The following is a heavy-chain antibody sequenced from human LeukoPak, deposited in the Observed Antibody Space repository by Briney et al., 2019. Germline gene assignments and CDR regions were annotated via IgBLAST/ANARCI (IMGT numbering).Heavy chain of an antibody. CDR1: GFTFDDYT. V-gene: IGHV3-43*01. D-gene: IGHD1-26*01. J-gene: IGHJ4*02. CDR2: ISWDGGST. CDR3: AISGSYYGSFDY. Sequence: GGSLRLSCAASGFTFDDYTMHWVRQAPGKGLEWVSLISWDGGSTYYADSVKGRFTISRDNSKNSLYLQMNSLRTEDTALYYCAISGSYYGSFDYWGQGTLVTVSS.